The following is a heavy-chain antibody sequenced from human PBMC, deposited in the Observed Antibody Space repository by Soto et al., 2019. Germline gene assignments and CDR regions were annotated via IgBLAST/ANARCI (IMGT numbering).Heavy chain of an antibody. V-gene: IGHV3-23*01. CDR2: ISGSGGST. J-gene: IGHJ4*02. D-gene: IGHD1-26*01. CDR1: GFTFSSYA. Sequence: AGGSLRLSCAASGFTFSSYAMSWVRQAPGKGLEWVSAISGSGGSTYYADSVKGRFTISRDNSKNTLYLQMNSLRAEDTAVYYCAKAQSYSGSYNYFDYWGQGTLVTVSS. CDR3: AKAQSYSGSYNYFDY.